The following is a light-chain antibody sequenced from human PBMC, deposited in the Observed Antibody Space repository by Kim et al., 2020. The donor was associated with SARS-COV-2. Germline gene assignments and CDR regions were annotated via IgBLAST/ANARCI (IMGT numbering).Light chain of an antibody. CDR3: QQYNNWPPYT. V-gene: IGKV3-15*01. CDR1: QSVSSN. J-gene: IGKJ2*01. CDR2: GAS. Sequence: EIVMTQSPATLSVSPGERATLSCRASQSVSSNLAWYQPKPGQAPRLLIYGASTRATGIPARFSGSGSGTEFTLTISSLQSEDFAVYYCQQYNNWPPYTFGQGTKLEI.